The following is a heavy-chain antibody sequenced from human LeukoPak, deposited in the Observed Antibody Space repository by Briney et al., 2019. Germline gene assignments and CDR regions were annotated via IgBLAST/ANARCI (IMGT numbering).Heavy chain of an antibody. J-gene: IGHJ6*03. CDR1: GYTFTGYY. CDR2: INPNSGGT. D-gene: IGHD4-17*01. CDR3: ARDRSPLDADYALGFYYYYYMDV. V-gene: IGHV1-2*02. Sequence: ASVKVSCKASGYTFTGYYMHWVRQAPGQGLEWMGWINPNSGGTNYAQKFQGRVTMTRDTSISTAYMELSRLRSDDTAIYFCARDRSPLDADYALGFYYYYYMDVWGKGSTVTVSS.